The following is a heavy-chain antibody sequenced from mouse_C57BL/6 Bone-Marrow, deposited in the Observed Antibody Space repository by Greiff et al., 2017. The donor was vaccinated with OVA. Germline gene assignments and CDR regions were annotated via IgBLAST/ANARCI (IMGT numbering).Heavy chain of an antibody. D-gene: IGHD3-2*02. J-gene: IGHJ4*01. Sequence: EVMLVESGGGLVQPGESLKLSCESTEYEFPSHDMSWVRKTPEKRLELVAAINSDGGSTYYPDTMERRFIISRDNTKKTLYLQMSSLRSDDTALYYSARIDSSGFYAMDYWGQGTSVTVSS. CDR2: INSDGGST. CDR1: EYEFPSHD. CDR3: ARIDSSGFYAMDY. V-gene: IGHV5-2*03.